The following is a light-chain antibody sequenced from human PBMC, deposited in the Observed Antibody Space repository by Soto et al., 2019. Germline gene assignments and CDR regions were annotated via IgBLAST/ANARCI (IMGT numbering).Light chain of an antibody. CDR1: QDISTW. CDR3: QQSYSTLAIT. J-gene: IGKJ5*01. V-gene: IGKV1-12*01. CDR2: AAS. Sequence: DIQMTQSPSSVSASVGDRVSITCRASQDISTWLAWYQQKPGKAPKLLIYAASSLQSGVPSRFSGSGSGTDFTLTISSLQPEDFATYYCQQSYSTLAITFGQGTRLEIK.